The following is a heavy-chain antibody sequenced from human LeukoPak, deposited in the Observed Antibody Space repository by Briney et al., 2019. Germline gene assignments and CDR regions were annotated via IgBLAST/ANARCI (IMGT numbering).Heavy chain of an antibody. CDR3: AKDKDSTNWYFDY. J-gene: IGHJ4*02. CDR2: IRYDGTNK. Sequence: GGSLRLSCAASGFTFSGHGMHWVRQAPGKGLEWVAFIRYDGTNKYYADSVKGRFTISRDNSKNTLYLQMNSLRAEDTAVYYCAKDKDSTNWYFDYWGQGTLVTVSS. CDR1: GFTFSGHG. D-gene: IGHD2-15*01. V-gene: IGHV3-30*02.